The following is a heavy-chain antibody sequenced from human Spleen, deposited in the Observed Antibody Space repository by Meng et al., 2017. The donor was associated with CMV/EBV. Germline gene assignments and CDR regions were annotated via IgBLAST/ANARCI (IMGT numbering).Heavy chain of an antibody. CDR3: AKTTGTTIDAFDI. D-gene: IGHD1-7*01. V-gene: IGHV3-23*01. Sequence: GGSLRLSCVASGFTFRSYAMSWFRQAPGKGLEWVSAIGSDSLGTHYADSVWGRFTISRDNSKNTLYLQMYSLRAEDTAVYYCAKTTGTTIDAFDIWGQGTMVTVSS. J-gene: IGHJ3*02. CDR2: IGSDSLGT. CDR1: GFTFRSYA.